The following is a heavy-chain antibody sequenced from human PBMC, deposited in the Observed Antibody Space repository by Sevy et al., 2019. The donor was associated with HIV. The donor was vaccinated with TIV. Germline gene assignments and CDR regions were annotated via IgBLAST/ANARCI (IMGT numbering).Heavy chain of an antibody. J-gene: IGHJ6*02. D-gene: IGHD2-15*01. CDR3: ARGHGDYCSAVSCYPDDGMDV. V-gene: IGHV4-4*07. CDR1: GDSISSYY. Sequence: SETLSLTCTVSGDSISSYYWSWIRQPVGKGLEWIGRIYTTGSTNYNPSLNSRVTMSVDTSKNQFSLKLTSVTAADTAVYYCARGHGDYCSAVSCYPDDGMDVWGQGTTVTVSS. CDR2: IYTTGST.